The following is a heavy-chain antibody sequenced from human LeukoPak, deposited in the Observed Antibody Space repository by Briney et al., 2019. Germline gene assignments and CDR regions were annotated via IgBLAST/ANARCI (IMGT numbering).Heavy chain of an antibody. D-gene: IGHD3-10*01. CDR1: GYTFTGYY. V-gene: IGHV1-2*02. CDR2: INPNSGGT. CDR3: ARGIHVLLWFGESPSFDY. J-gene: IGHJ4*02. Sequence: ASVKVSCKASGYTFTGYYMHWVRQAPGQGLEWMGWINPNSGGTNYAQKFQGRVTMTRDTSISTAYMELSRLRSDDTAVYYCARGIHVLLWFGESPSFDYWGQGTLVTVSS.